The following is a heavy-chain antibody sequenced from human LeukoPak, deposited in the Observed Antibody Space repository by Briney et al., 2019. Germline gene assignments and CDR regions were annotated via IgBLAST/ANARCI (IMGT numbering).Heavy chain of an antibody. V-gene: IGHV3-48*03. Sequence: GGSLRLSCAASGFTFSSFEMNWVRQAPGKGLEWVSYISSSGTTIYYADSVKGRFTISRDNAKNSLYLQMNSLRAEDTAVYYCARVGPLWFGGPYYYYNMDVWGTGTTVTVSS. J-gene: IGHJ6*04. D-gene: IGHD3-10*01. CDR1: GFTFSSFE. CDR2: ISSSGTTI. CDR3: ARVGPLWFGGPYYYYNMDV.